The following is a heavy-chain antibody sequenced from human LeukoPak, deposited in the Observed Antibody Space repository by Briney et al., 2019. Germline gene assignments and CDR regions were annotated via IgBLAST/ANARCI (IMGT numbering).Heavy chain of an antibody. J-gene: IGHJ4*02. CDR2: INPSGGST. V-gene: IGHV1-46*01. CDR1: GYTFTSYG. CDR3: AIVVVDY. Sequence: ASVKVSCKASGYTFTSYGISWVRQAPGQGLEWMGVINPSGGSTSYSQKFQGRVTMTRDMSTSTVYMELSSLRSEDTAMYYCAIVVVDYWGQGTLVTVSS. D-gene: IGHD2-2*01.